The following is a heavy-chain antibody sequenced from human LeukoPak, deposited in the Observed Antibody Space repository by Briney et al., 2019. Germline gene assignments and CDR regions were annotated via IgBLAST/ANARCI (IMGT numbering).Heavy chain of an antibody. CDR2: IYYSGST. J-gene: IGHJ1*01. D-gene: IGHD2-21*02. Sequence: PSQTLSLTCTVSGGSIRSGDYYWSWIRQPPGKGLEWIGYIYYSGSTYYNPSLKSRVTISDTSKNQFSLKLSSVTAADTAVYYCARGAPNIVVVTAPGFQHWGQGTLVTVSS. CDR1: GGSIRSGDYY. CDR3: ARGAPNIVVVTAPGFQH. V-gene: IGHV4-30-4*01.